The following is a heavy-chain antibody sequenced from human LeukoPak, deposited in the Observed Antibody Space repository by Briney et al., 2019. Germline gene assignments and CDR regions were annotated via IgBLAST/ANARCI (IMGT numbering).Heavy chain of an antibody. D-gene: IGHD6-13*01. Sequence: GGSLRLSCAASGFTFSSYSMNWVRQAPGKGLEWVSYISSSSSTIYYADSVKGRFTTSRDNAKNSLYLQMNSLRAEDTAVYYCARVRAAGTHYYYYMDVWGKGTTVTVSS. CDR1: GFTFSSYS. CDR2: ISSSSSTI. J-gene: IGHJ6*03. CDR3: ARVRAAGTHYYYYMDV. V-gene: IGHV3-48*04.